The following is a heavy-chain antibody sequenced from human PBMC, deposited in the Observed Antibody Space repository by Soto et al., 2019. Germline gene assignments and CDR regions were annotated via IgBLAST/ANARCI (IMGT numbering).Heavy chain of an antibody. Sequence: SETLSLTCTVSGGSISSYYWSWIRQPPGKGLEWIGYIYYSGSTNYNPSLKSRVTISVDTSKNQFSLKLSSVTAADTAVYYCARGIAARPLAFDYWGQGTLVTVSS. CDR3: ARGIAARPLAFDY. CDR2: IYYSGST. CDR1: GGSISSYY. D-gene: IGHD6-6*01. J-gene: IGHJ4*02. V-gene: IGHV4-59*01.